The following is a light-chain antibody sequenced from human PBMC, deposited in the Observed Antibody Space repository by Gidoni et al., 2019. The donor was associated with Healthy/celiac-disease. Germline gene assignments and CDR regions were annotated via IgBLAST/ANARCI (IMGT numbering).Light chain of an antibody. V-gene: IGKV3-20*01. CDR3: QKYGSSPLT. CDR2: GAS. J-gene: IGKJ1*01. Sequence: EIVVTKQPGTLSLSPAERATLSCSASQNVSSGYLAWYPQKPGQAPRLLIYGASSRATGIPDRFSGSGSGSDFTLTISRLEADDFAVYYCQKYGSSPLTFGQGTKVEIK. CDR1: QNVSSGY.